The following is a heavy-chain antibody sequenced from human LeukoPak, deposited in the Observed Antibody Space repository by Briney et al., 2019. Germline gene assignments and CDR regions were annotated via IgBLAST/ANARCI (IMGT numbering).Heavy chain of an antibody. D-gene: IGHD5-12*01. CDR2: INPNSGGT. CDR1: GYTFTGYY. Sequence: ASVKVSCKASGYTFTGYYMHWVRQAPGQGLEWMGWINPNSGGTNYAQRFQGRVAMTRDTSISTVYMELSRLRSDDTAVYYCARVSGYDWESFYDYWGQGTLVTVSS. V-gene: IGHV1-2*02. CDR3: ARVSGYDWESFYDY. J-gene: IGHJ4*02.